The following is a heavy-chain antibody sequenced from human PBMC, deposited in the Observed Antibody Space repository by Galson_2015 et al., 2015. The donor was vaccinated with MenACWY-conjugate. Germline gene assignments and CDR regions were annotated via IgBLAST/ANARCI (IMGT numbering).Heavy chain of an antibody. Sequence: PLRLACAASGFTFSSHALSWVRQAAGPGLEWVSSVRGSDATTYYADSLRGRFVISRDNSRNTLYLQWNCLRAEDTAVYYCASLVGYGIHDYWGQGTLVTVST. CDR2: VRGSDATT. CDR1: GFTFSSHA. CDR3: ASLVGYGIHDY. J-gene: IGHJ4*02. V-gene: IGHV3-23*01. D-gene: IGHD5-18*01.